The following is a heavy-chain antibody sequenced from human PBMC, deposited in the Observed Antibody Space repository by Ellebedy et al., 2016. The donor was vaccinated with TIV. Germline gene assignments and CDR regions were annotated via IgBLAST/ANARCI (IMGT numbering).Heavy chain of an antibody. J-gene: IGHJ3*01. V-gene: IGHV3-23*01. Sequence: GESLKISCAASGFTFGFSFSRYAMSWVRQAPGKGLEWVSAISGSGGSTSYADSVKVRFNISRDNSKNTLYLQLNSLRAENAALYYCARTSTMTTFGASDFWGQGTMVTVSS. D-gene: IGHD3-16*01. CDR2: ISGSGGST. CDR3: ARTSTMTTFGASDF. CDR1: GFTFGFSFSRYA.